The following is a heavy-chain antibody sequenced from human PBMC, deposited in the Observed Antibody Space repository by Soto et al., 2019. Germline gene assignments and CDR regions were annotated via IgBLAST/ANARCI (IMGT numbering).Heavy chain of an antibody. CDR2: INHSGST. V-gene: IGHV4-34*01. D-gene: IGHD5-12*01. CDR3: ARVRGEWLRSPAFDI. CDR1: GGSFSGYY. J-gene: IGHJ3*02. Sequence: QVQLQQWGAGLLKPSETLSLTCAVYGGSFSGYYWSRIRQPPGKGLEWIGEINHSGSTNYNPSLKSRVTISVDTSKNQFSLKLSSVTAADTAVYYCARVRGEWLRSPAFDIWGQGTMVTVSS.